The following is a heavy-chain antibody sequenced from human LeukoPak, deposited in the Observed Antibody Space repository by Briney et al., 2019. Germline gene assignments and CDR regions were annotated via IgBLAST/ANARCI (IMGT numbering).Heavy chain of an antibody. V-gene: IGHV5-51*01. Sequence: GESLKISCKGSGYSFTNYWIGWVRQLPDKGLKWMAIIYPGDSDIRYSPSSQGRVTISADKSINTAYLQWSSLKASDTAIYHCARLQSLATVAFFFDSWGQGTLVTVSS. J-gene: IGHJ4*02. CDR2: IYPGDSDI. D-gene: IGHD4-11*01. CDR1: GYSFTNYW. CDR3: ARLQSLATVAFFFDS.